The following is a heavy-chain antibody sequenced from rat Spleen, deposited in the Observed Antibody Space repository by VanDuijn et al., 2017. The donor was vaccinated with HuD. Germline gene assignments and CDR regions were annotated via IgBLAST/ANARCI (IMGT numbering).Heavy chain of an antibody. CDR1: GFSLIRYN. D-gene: IGHD1-12*03. J-gene: IGHJ2*01. Sequence: QVQLKESGPGLVQPSQTLSLTCTVSGFSLIRYNVHWVRQPPGKGLEWMGRMRYNGDTSFNSVLKSRLSISRDTSKNQVFLKMINLQPEDTAMYFCASQYYYDGYYRDYWGQGVMVTVSS. V-gene: IGHV2-63*01. CDR3: ASQYYYDGYYRDY. CDR2: MRYNGDT.